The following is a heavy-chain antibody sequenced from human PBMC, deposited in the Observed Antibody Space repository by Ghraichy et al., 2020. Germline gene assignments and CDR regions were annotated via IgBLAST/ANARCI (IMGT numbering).Heavy chain of an antibody. CDR1: GFTFSSYW. CDR2: INTEGSST. D-gene: IGHD3-10*01. J-gene: IGHJ4*02. CDR3: VRTFYNSPDN. Sequence: GGSLRLSCAASGFTFSSYWMHWVRQAPGKGLVWVSRINTEGSSTTYADSVKGRFTISRDNAKNTLFLQMNSLRAEDTTVYYCVRTFYNSPDNWGQGTLVTVSS. V-gene: IGHV3-74*01.